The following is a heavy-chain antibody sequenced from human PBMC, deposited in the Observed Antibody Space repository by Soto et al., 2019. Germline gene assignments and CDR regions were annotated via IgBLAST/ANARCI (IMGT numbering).Heavy chain of an antibody. D-gene: IGHD2-15*01. V-gene: IGHV3-30*18. CDR3: AKEVGVDAKLNRPKRYYYYYGMDV. J-gene: IGHJ6*02. Sequence: GGSLRLSCAASGFTFSSYGMHWVRQAPGKGLEWVAVISYDGSNKYYADSVKGRFTISRDNSKNTLYLQMNSLRAEDTAVYYCAKEVGVDAKLNRPKRYYYYYGMDVWGQGTTVTVSS. CDR2: ISYDGSNK. CDR1: GFTFSSYG.